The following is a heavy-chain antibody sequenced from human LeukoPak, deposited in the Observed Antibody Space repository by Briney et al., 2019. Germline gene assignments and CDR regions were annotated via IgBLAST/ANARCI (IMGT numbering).Heavy chain of an antibody. CDR1: GFTFSSYS. CDR3: ARDKDTAMDQGFDY. Sequence: GGSLRLPCAASGFTFSSYSMNWVRQAPGKGLEWVSSISSSSSYIYYADSVRGRFTISRDNAKNPLYLQMNSLRAEDTAVYYCARDKDTAMDQGFDYWGQGTLVTVSS. D-gene: IGHD5-18*01. V-gene: IGHV3-21*01. J-gene: IGHJ4*02. CDR2: ISSSSSYI.